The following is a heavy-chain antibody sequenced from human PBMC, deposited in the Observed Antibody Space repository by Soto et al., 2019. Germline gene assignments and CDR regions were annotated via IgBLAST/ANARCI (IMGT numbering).Heavy chain of an antibody. CDR3: ARDLYSGSYFEYYYYYYGMDV. CDR2: IWYDGSNK. Sequence: GGTLRLSCAASGFTFSSYGMHWVRQAPDKGLEWVAVIWYDGSNKYYADSVKGRFTISRDNYKNTLYLQMNSLRAEDTAVYYCARDLYSGSYFEYYYYYYGMDVWGQGPTVTVSS. D-gene: IGHD1-26*01. CDR1: GFTFSSYG. J-gene: IGHJ6*02. V-gene: IGHV3-33*01.